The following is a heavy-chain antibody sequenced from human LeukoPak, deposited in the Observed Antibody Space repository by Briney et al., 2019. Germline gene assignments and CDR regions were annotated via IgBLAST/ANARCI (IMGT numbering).Heavy chain of an antibody. CDR1: GGSFSGYY. D-gene: IGHD3-10*01. Sequence: PSETLSLTCAVYGGSFSGYYWSWIRQPPGKGLEWIGEINHSGSTNYNPSLKSRVTISLDASKNQVSLNLTSVSAADTAIYYCARDSYGSGAYYGMDVWGQGTTVTVSS. V-gene: IGHV4-34*01. J-gene: IGHJ6*02. CDR2: INHSGST. CDR3: ARDSYGSGAYYGMDV.